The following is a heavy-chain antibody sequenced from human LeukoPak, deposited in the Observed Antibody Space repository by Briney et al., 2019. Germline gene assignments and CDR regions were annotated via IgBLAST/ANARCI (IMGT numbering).Heavy chain of an antibody. Sequence: GGSLRLSCAASGFTFSSYAMSWVRQAPGKGLEWVSVISGSGGGTYSADSVKGRLTISRDNSKNTLYLQMNSLRAEDTAVYFCAKSQDGGRLFHFDYWGQGTLVSVSS. CDR2: ISGSGGGT. D-gene: IGHD1-26*01. CDR3: AKSQDGGRLFHFDY. J-gene: IGHJ4*02. CDR1: GFTFSSYA. V-gene: IGHV3-23*01.